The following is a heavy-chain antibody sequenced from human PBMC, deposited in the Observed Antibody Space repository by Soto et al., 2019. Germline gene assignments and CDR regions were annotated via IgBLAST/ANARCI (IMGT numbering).Heavy chain of an antibody. Sequence: QVQLVESGGGVVQPGRSLRLSCAASGFTFSSYGMHWVRQAPGKGLEWVAVISYDGRNKNYADSVKGRFTISKDNTKNTPYIQMNSVRAEDTAVDYCAKDRGVEVTTRFFAYWGQGTLVTVSS. J-gene: IGHJ4*02. V-gene: IGHV3-30*18. CDR2: ISYDGRNK. CDR1: GFTFSSYG. CDR3: AKDRGVEVTTRFFAY. D-gene: IGHD4-4*01.